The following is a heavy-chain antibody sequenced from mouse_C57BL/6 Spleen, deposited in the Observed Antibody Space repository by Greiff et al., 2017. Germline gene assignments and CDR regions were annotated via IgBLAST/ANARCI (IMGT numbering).Heavy chain of an antibody. CDR3: TGYDVGETWFAY. V-gene: IGHV14-4*01. J-gene: IGHJ3*01. CDR2: IDPENGDT. CDR1: GFNIKDDY. Sequence: EVQLQQSGAELVRPGASVKLSCTASGFNIKDDYMHWVKQRPEQGLEWIGWIDPENGDTEYASKFQGKATITADTSSNTAYLQLSSLTSEDTAVYYCTGYDVGETWFAYWGQGTLVTVSA. D-gene: IGHD2-2*01.